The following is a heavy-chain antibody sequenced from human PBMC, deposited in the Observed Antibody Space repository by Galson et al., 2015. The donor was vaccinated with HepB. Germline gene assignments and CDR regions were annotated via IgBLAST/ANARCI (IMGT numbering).Heavy chain of an antibody. J-gene: IGHJ6*02. D-gene: IGHD3-22*01. Sequence: SVKVSCKASGGTFSSYTISWVRQAPGQGLEWMGRIIPILGIANYAQKFQGRVTITADKSTSTAYMELSSLRSEDTAVYYCAREEMIEDYSGMDVWGQGTPVTVSS. V-gene: IGHV1-69*04. CDR3: AREEMIEDYSGMDV. CDR1: GGTFSSYT. CDR2: IIPILGIA.